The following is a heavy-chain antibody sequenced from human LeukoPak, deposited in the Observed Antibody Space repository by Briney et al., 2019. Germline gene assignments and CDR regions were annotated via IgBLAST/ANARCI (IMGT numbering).Heavy chain of an antibody. CDR2: IIPILGIA. CDR3: ATDSLRFLEWSNTPPA. V-gene: IGHV1-69*04. D-gene: IGHD3-3*01. CDR1: GGTFSSYA. Sequence: SVKVSCKASGGTFSSYAISWVRQAPGHGLEWMGRIIPILGIANYAQKFQGRVTITADKSTSTAYMELSSLRSEDTAVYYCATDSLRFLEWSNTPPAWGQGTLVTVSS. J-gene: IGHJ4*02.